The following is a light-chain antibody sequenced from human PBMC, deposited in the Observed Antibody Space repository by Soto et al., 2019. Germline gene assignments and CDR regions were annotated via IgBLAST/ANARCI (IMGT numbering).Light chain of an antibody. CDR2: AAS. CDR1: QSITSY. CDR3: HQSYNGPWT. Sequence: DIQMTQSPSSLSASVGDRVTITCRASQSITSYLNWYQQKPGKAPKLLIYAASSLQSGVPSRFSGSGSGTDFTLTISSLQPEDFASYYCHQSYNGPWTFGQGTKVEIK. J-gene: IGKJ1*01. V-gene: IGKV1-39*01.